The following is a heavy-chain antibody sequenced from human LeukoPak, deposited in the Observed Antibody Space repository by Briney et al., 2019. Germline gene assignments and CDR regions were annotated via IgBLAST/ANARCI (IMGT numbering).Heavy chain of an antibody. D-gene: IGHD6-6*01. Sequence: GASVKVSCKVSGYTLTELSMHWVRQAPGKGLEWMGGFDPEDGETIYAQKFQGRVTMTEDTSTDTAYMELSSLRSEDTAVYYCATDPSRRQLVGIRWFDPWGQGTLVTVSS. CDR2: FDPEDGET. J-gene: IGHJ5*02. CDR3: ATDPSRRQLVGIRWFDP. V-gene: IGHV1-24*01. CDR1: GYTLTELS.